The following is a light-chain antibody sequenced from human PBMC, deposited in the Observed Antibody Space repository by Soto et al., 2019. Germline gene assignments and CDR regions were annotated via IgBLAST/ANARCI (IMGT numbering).Light chain of an antibody. CDR3: SSYTNTSTLV. CDR2: EVS. J-gene: IGLJ1*01. Sequence: QSVLTQPASVSGSPGQSITISCAGTSSDLGAYKYVSWYQQHPDKAPKLILYEVSRRPSGVSNRFSGSKSGNTASLTISGFLAEDEADYSSSSYTNTSTLVFGTGAKVTVL. CDR1: SSDLGAYKY. V-gene: IGLV2-14*03.